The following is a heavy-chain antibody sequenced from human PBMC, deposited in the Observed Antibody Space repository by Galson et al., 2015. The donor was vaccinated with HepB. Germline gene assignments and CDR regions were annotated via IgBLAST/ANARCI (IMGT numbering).Heavy chain of an antibody. Sequence: SLRLSCAASGFTFSSYGMHWVRQAPGKGLEWVAVISYDGSNKYYADSVKGRFTISRDNSKNTLYLQMNSLRAEDTAVYYCAKDRGVVITINYFDHWGQGTLVTVSS. CDR1: GFTFSSYG. CDR3: AKDRGVVITINYFDH. J-gene: IGHJ4*02. V-gene: IGHV3-30*18. D-gene: IGHD3-22*01. CDR2: ISYDGSNK.